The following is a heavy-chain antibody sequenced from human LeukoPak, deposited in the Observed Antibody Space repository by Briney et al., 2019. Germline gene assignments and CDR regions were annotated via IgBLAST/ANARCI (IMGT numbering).Heavy chain of an antibody. V-gene: IGHV4-4*07. CDR3: ARVGYNWNDADAFDI. D-gene: IGHD1-1*01. J-gene: IGHJ3*02. CDR1: GGSISSYY. Sequence: SETLSLTCTVSGGSISSYYWSWIRQPAGKGLEWIGRIYTSGSTNYNPSLKSRVTMSVDTSKNQFSLKLSSVTAADTAVYYCARVGYNWNDADAFDIWGQGTMVTVSS. CDR2: IYTSGST.